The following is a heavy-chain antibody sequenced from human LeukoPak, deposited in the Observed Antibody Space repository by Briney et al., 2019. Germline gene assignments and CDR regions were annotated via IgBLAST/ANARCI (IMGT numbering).Heavy chain of an antibody. D-gene: IGHD3-3*01. CDR2: IIPIFGAA. CDR3: ARAARTLFGVFIIAAFDI. CDR1: GYTFTGYY. J-gene: IGHJ3*02. Sequence: PEASVKVSCKASGYTFTGYYIHWVRQAPGQGLEWMGGIIPIFGAANYAQKFQGRVTITADTSTNTAYMELGSLRSEDAAVYYCARAARTLFGVFIIAAFDIWGQGTMVTVSS. V-gene: IGHV1-69*06.